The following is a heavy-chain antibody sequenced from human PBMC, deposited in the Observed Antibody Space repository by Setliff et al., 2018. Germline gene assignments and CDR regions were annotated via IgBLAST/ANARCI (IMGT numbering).Heavy chain of an antibody. CDR3: ARRWETGDQDAYDI. D-gene: IGHD7-27*01. V-gene: IGHV1-18*01. CDR2: IGARNVKT. CDR1: GYILNSYG. Sequence: ASVNVSCKASGYILNSYGISWVRQAPGQGLEWMGWIGARNVKTNYAQKFQDRVTMTTDTSTSTGYMELRSLTSDDTAVYYCARRWETGDQDAYDIWGQGTMVTVSS. J-gene: IGHJ3*02.